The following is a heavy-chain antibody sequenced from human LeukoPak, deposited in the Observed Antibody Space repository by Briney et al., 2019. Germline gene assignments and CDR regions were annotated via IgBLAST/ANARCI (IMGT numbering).Heavy chain of an antibody. CDR2: IYTSDNT. Sequence: SETLSLTCTVSGSSISAYYWTWIRRPAGRGLEWIGRIYTSDNTDYNPSLKSRVTMSVDTSKNQFSLKLTSVTAADTAVYYCAREGAAAHGAFDIWGQGTMVTVSS. CDR1: GSSISAYY. J-gene: IGHJ3*02. CDR3: AREGAAAHGAFDI. V-gene: IGHV4-4*07. D-gene: IGHD6-13*01.